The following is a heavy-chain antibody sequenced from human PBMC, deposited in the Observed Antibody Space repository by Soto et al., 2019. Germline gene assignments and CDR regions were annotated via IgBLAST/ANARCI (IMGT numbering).Heavy chain of an antibody. J-gene: IGHJ4*02. D-gene: IGHD3-3*01. V-gene: IGHV4-34*01. CDR3: ARGAYYDFWSGYGVGYLTDYFDY. CDR1: GGSFSGYY. Sequence: SETLSLTCAVYGGSFSGYYWSWIRQPPGKGLEWIGEINHSGSTNYNPSLKSRVTISVDTSKNQFSLKLSYVTAADTAVYYCARGAYYDFWSGYGVGYLTDYFDYWGQGTLVTVSS. CDR2: INHSGST.